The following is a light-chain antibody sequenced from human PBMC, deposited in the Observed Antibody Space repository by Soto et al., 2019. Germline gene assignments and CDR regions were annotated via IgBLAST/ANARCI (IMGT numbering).Light chain of an antibody. CDR1: QSVNSN. CDR3: QQYNAWPLT. J-gene: IGKJ4*01. CDR2: VAS. V-gene: IGKV3-15*01. Sequence: EIVMTQSPATLSVSPGETATLSCRASQSVNSNLAWYQQKPGQTPRLLIYVASTRATGIPARFSGSASGTEFILPISSVQSEDFAVYYCQQYNAWPLTFGGGTRVEIK.